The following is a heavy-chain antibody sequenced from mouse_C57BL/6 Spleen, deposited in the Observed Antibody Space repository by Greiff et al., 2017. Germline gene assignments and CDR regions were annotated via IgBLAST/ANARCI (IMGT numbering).Heavy chain of an antibody. CDR1: GYAFSSSW. V-gene: IGHV1-82*01. D-gene: IGHD3-2*02. CDR3: AREGGSGVYAMDD. CDR2: IYPGDGDT. J-gene: IGHJ4*01. Sequence: VQLVESGPELVKPGASVKISCKASGYAFSSSWMNWVKQRPGKGLEWIGRIYPGDGDTNYNGKFKGKATLTADKSSSTAYMQLSSLTSEDSAVYFCAREGGSGVYAMDDWGQGTSVTVSS.